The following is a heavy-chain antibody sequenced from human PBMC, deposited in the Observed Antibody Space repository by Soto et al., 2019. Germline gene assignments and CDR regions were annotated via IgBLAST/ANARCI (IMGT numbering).Heavy chain of an antibody. J-gene: IGHJ1*01. CDR3: ASSAHHFVGVF. V-gene: IGHV4-59*03. CDR1: GASMSDYY. CDR2: LHYSGSA. Sequence: PSETLSLTCTVSGASMSDYYGSWIRQSPGKGLEHIGYLHYSGSANYNPSLKSRVTISMDTSKNQFFLKLNSVTAADTAIYYCASSAHHFVGVFCGQVPPVTGCS. D-gene: IGHD3-16*01.